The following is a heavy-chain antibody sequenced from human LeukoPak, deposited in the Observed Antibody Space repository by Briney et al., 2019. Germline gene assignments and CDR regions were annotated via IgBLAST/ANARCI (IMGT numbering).Heavy chain of an antibody. D-gene: IGHD6-19*01. CDR1: GYTFTGYY. J-gene: IGHJ5*02. CDR2: INPNSGGT. Sequence: ASVKVSCKASGYTFTGYYMHWVRQAPGQGLEWMGWINPNSGGTNYAQKFQDRVTMTRDTSISTAYMELSRLRSDDTAVYYCATGLGIAVSGTLVGWFDPWGQGTLVTVSS. CDR3: ATGLGIAVSGTLVGWFDP. V-gene: IGHV1-2*02.